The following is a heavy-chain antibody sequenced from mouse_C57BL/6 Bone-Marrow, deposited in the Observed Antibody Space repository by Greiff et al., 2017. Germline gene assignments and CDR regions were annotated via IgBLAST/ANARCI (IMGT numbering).Heavy chain of an antibody. D-gene: IGHD2-4*01. CDR2: IYPGSGST. Sequence: VKLQESGAELVKPGASVKMSCKASGYTFTSYWITWVKQRPGQGLEWIGDIYPGSGSTNYNEKFKSKATLTVATSSSTAYMQLSSLTSEDSAVYSWARVRLRRGWFAYWGQGTLVTVSA. CDR3: ARVRLRRGWFAY. J-gene: IGHJ3*01. CDR1: GYTFTSYW. V-gene: IGHV1-55*01.